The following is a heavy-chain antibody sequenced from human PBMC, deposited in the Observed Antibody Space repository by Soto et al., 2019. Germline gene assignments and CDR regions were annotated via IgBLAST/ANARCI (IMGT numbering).Heavy chain of an antibody. Sequence: GGSLRLSCATSGFTFSNYWIHWVRQVPGRGLVWVSRIDTDGSTTSYADFAKGRFTISRDNAKSTLSLQMNSLRAEDTAIYYCACSRRPARLGPKGAIDYWGQGTLVTVSS. V-gene: IGHV3-74*01. CDR2: IDTDGSTT. J-gene: IGHJ4*02. CDR3: ACSRRPARLGPKGAIDY. D-gene: IGHD2-15*01. CDR1: GFTFSNYW.